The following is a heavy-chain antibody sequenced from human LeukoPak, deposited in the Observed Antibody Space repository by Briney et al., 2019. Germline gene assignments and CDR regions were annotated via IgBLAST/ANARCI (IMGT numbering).Heavy chain of an antibody. J-gene: IGHJ5*02. CDR3: ARDSAHYYDSSGRRKNWFDP. CDR1: GYTFTGYY. D-gene: IGHD3-22*01. V-gene: IGHV1-46*03. CDR2: INPSGGST. Sequence: ASVKVSCKASGYTFTGYYMHWVRQAPGQGLEWMGIINPSGGSTSYAQKFQGRVTMTRDTSTSTVYMELSGLRSEDTAVYYCARDSAHYYDSSGRRKNWFDPWGQGTLVTVSS.